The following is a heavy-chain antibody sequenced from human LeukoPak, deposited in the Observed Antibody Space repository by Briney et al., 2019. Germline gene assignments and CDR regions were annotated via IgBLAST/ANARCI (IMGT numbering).Heavy chain of an antibody. CDR2: ISGSGTTI. CDR1: GFTFSDYY. D-gene: IGHD2-15*01. CDR3: ARPGWVLVTAAFLDY. V-gene: IGHV3-11*01. J-gene: IGHJ4*02. Sequence: GGSLRLSCAASGFTFSDYYMSWIRQAPGKGLEWISYISGSGTTIYYADSVKGRFTISRDNAKNSLYLQMNSLRAEDTAVYYCARPGWVLVTAAFLDYWGQGTLVTVSS.